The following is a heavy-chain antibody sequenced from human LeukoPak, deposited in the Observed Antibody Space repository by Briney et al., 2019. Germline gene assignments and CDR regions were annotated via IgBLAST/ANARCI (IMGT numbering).Heavy chain of an antibody. Sequence: GGSLRLSCAASGFTVSGNYMSWVRRAPGKGLEWVSIIYSGGSTYYADSVKGRFTISRDISKNTLYLQMNSLRAEDTAVYYCARVGESYYYDTSGYSTWGQGTLVTVSS. CDR2: IYSGGST. CDR1: GFTVSGNY. CDR3: ARVGESYYYDTSGYST. V-gene: IGHV3-66*01. D-gene: IGHD3-22*01. J-gene: IGHJ4*02.